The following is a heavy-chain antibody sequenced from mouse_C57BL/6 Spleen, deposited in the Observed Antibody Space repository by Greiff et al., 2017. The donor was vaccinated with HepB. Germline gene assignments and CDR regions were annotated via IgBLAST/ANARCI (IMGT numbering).Heavy chain of an antibody. CDR3: ARGGSSYGGFAY. J-gene: IGHJ3*01. V-gene: IGHV1-26*01. CDR1: GYTFTDYY. D-gene: IGHD1-1*01. CDR2: INPNNGGT. Sequence: EVQLQQSGPELVKPGASVKISCKASGYTFTDYYMNWVKQSHGKSLEWIGDINPNNGGTSYNQKFKGKATLTVDKSSSTANMELRSLTSEDSAVYYCARGGSSYGGFAYWGQGTLVTVSA.